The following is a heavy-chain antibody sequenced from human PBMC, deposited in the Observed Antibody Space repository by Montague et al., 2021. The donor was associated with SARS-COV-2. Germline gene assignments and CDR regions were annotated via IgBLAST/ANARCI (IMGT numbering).Heavy chain of an antibody. CDR2: IYYSGST. CDR1: GGSIRSSSYY. V-gene: IGHV4-39*01. Sequence: SETLSLTCTVSGGSIRSSSYYWGWIRQPPGKGLEWIGSIYYSGSTYYNPSLKSRVTISVDTSKNQFSLKLSSVTAADTAVYHCARHRITIFLGCMFDYWGQGTLVTVSS. CDR3: ARHRITIFLGCMFDY. J-gene: IGHJ4*02. D-gene: IGHD3-9*01.